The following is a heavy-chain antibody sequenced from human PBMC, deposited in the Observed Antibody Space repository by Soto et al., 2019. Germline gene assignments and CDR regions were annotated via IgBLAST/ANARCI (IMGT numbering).Heavy chain of an antibody. CDR1: GYSFTSYW. Sequence: GESLKISCKGSGYSFTSYWISWVRQMPGKGLEWMGRIDPSDSYTNYSPSFQGHVTISADKSISTAYLQWSSLKAADTAMYYCAREMLGYCSGGSCYVGPIDYWGQGTLVTVSS. CDR2: IDPSDSYT. CDR3: AREMLGYCSGGSCYVGPIDY. V-gene: IGHV5-10-1*01. J-gene: IGHJ4*02. D-gene: IGHD2-15*01.